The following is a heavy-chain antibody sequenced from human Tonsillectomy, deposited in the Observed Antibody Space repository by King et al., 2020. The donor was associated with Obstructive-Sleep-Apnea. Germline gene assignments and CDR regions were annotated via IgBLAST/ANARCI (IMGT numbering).Heavy chain of an antibody. J-gene: IGHJ4*02. CDR1: GGSISSHY. CDR3: AGQYFSGSGSFDS. Sequence: VQLQESGPGLVKPSETLSLTCTVSGGSISSHYWSWIRQPPGKGLEWIGYIYYSGSTNYNPSLKSRVTILVDTSKNQFSLKLNSVTVADTGVYYCAGQYFSGSGSFDSWGQGTLVSVSS. CDR2: IYYSGST. D-gene: IGHD3-10*01. V-gene: IGHV4-59*08.